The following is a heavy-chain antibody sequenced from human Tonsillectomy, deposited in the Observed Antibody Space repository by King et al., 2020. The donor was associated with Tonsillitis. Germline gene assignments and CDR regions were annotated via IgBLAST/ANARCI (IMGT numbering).Heavy chain of an antibody. CDR3: ARDMGGRTVEIPIPSYQYYGMDV. V-gene: IGHV3-33*05. CDR2: ISYDGNNE. Sequence: QVQLVESGGGVAQPWTSLRLSCAASGFSFSNYGMHWVRQAPGKGLEWVAVISYDGNNENYADSVRGRFTISRDNSKNTLYVQMNFLRVEDTAVYYCARDMGGRTVEIPIPSYQYYGMDVWGQGTTVTVSS. D-gene: IGHD4-23*01. CDR1: GFSFSNYG. J-gene: IGHJ6*02.